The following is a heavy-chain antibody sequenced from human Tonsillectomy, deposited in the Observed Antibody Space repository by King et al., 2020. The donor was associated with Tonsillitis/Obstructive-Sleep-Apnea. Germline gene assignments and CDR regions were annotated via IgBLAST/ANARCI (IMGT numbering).Heavy chain of an antibody. Sequence: VQLVQSGSELKKPGASVKVSCKASGSTFSNYAMNWVRQAPGQGLEWMGWINTNTGNPTYAQGFTGRCVFSLDTSVSTAYLQISSLKAEDTAVYYCARDLPYHYYMAVWGKGTTVTVSS. CDR3: ARDLPYHYYMAV. J-gene: IGHJ6*03. V-gene: IGHV7-4-1*02. CDR2: INTNTGNP. CDR1: GSTFSNYA.